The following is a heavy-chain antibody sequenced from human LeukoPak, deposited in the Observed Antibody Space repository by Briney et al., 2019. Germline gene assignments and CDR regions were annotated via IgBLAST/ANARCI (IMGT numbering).Heavy chain of an antibody. Sequence: PGGSLRLSCAASGFTFRPYAMSWVRQAPGKGLEWVSAIRGNGRNTYYADSVKGRFTISRDNSKNTLYLQMNSLRVEDTAVYYCARDSPRPPTYYYDSSDFWGQGTLVTVSS. J-gene: IGHJ4*02. CDR1: GFTFRPYA. D-gene: IGHD3-22*01. CDR2: IRGNGRNT. V-gene: IGHV3-23*01. CDR3: ARDSPRPPTYYYDSSDF.